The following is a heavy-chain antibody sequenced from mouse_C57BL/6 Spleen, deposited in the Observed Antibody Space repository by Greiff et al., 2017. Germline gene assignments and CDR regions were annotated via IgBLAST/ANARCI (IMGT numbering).Heavy chain of an antibody. CDR2: IHPNSGST. CDR3: ARGELRGYFDY. D-gene: IGHD2-4*01. J-gene: IGHJ2*01. CDR1: GYTFTSYW. Sequence: VQLQQPGAELVKPGASVQLSCKASGYTFTSYWMHWVKQRPGQGLEWIGMIHPNSGSTNYNEKFKSKATLTVDKSSSTAYMQLSSLTSEDSAVYYCARGELRGYFDYWGQGTTLTVSS. V-gene: IGHV1-64*01.